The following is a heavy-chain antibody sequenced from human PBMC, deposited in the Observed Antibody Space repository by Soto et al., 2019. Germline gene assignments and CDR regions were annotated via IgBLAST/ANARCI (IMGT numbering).Heavy chain of an antibody. V-gene: IGHV4-59*01. J-gene: IGHJ4*02. Sequence: PSETLPLTCTVSGGSIGSYYWSWIRQPPGTGLEWIGYIYYSGITNYNPSLKSRDTISVDTSKNQFSLKLSSVTAADTAVYYCGRGFSQFDDWGQGTLVTVSS. CDR1: GGSIGSYY. D-gene: IGHD3-10*01. CDR2: IYYSGIT. CDR3: GRGFSQFDD.